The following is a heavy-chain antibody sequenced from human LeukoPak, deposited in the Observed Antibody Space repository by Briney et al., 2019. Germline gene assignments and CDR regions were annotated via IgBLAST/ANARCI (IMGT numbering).Heavy chain of an antibody. CDR3: TRAVAGHPD. Sequence: PSETLSLTCAVSGVPFSNYYWSWVRQSPSQGLEWIGEINHSGYTNYNPSLKSRVTMSIDTSKNQFSLKLTSVTAADAGVYYCTRAVAGHPDWGHLTIVTVSS. D-gene: IGHD6-19*01. V-gene: IGHV4-34*01. CDR1: GVPFSNYY. CDR2: INHSGYT. J-gene: IGHJ4*03.